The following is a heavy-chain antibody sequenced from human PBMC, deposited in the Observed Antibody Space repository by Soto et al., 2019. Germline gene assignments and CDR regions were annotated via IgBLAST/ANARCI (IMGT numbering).Heavy chain of an antibody. CDR3: ARGRGGLVLDN. CDR1: GYTFISYY. J-gene: IGHJ4*02. V-gene: IGHV1-46*01. Sequence: QVQVVQSGAEVKKPGASVNISCKASGYTFISYYIHWVRQAPGQGLEWMGVINPSGGITTYAPKFQGRVTMTRDTSTSTVHMDLSGLTSDDTAVYYCARGRGGLVLDNWGQGTLVTVSS. D-gene: IGHD3-10*01. CDR2: INPSGGIT.